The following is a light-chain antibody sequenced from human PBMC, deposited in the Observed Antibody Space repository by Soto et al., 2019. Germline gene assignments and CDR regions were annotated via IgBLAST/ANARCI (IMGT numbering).Light chain of an antibody. Sequence: SYELTQPPPVPLSPGQKATIPGPGVKLGDKYACWYQQKPGQSPVLVIYQDSKRPSGIPERFSGSNSGNTATLTISGTQAMDEADYYCQAWDSSTAVFGGGTKLTVL. J-gene: IGLJ2*01. CDR2: QDS. V-gene: IGLV3-1*01. CDR3: QAWDSSTAV. CDR1: KLGDKY.